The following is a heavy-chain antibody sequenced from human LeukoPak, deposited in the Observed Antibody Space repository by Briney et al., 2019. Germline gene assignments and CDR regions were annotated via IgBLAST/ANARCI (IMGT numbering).Heavy chain of an antibody. CDR1: GGSISSNY. CDR2: IYYSGST. D-gene: IGHD1-26*01. Sequence: PSETLSLTCIVSGGSISSNYWSWIRQPPGKGLEWIGHIYYSGSTNYNPSLKSRVTISVDTSKNQFSLKLSSVTAADTAVYYCARGLMWELQPFDIWGQGTMVTVSS. V-gene: IGHV4-59*12. CDR3: ARGLMWELQPFDI. J-gene: IGHJ3*02.